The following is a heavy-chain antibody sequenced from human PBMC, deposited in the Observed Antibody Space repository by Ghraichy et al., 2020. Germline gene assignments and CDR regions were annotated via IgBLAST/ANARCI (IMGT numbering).Heavy chain of an antibody. CDR2: IKEDGSQT. D-gene: IGHD3-10*01. V-gene: IGHV3-7*01. J-gene: IGHJ4*02. CDR3: ARHRNYNAFDY. Sequence: GGSLRLSCAASGFSFSSSWMNWVRQAPGKGPEWVASIKEDGSQTYYEDSVKGRFTISRDNARNSLFLQMNSLRAEDTAVCYCARHRNYNAFDYWGQGTLVTVSS. CDR1: GFSFSSSW.